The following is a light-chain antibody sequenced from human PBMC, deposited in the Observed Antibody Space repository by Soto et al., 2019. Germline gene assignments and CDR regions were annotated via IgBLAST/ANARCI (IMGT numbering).Light chain of an antibody. CDR2: AAS. CDR3: QQSYSTPWT. J-gene: IGKJ1*01. CDR1: QSISSY. V-gene: IGKV1-39*01. Sequence: DIQMTQYPSSLSASVGDRVTITCRASQSISSYLNWYQQKPGKAPKLLIYAASSLQSGVPSRFSGSGSGTDFTLTISSLQPEDFATYYCQQSYSTPWTFGQRTKVDI.